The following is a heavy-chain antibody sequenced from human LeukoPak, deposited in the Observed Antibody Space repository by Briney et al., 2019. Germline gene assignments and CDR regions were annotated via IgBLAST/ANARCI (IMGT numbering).Heavy chain of an antibody. V-gene: IGHV1-2*02. CDR1: GYTFTDYY. CDR3: ARDAGYCTGGSCWYFDH. Sequence: ASVKVSCKASGYTFTDYYMHWVRQAPGQGLEWMGWINLNSGGTNFAQRFQGRVTMARDTSISTAYMDLSRLISDDTAVYYCARDAGYCTGGSCWYFDHWGQGTLVTVSS. CDR2: INLNSGGT. D-gene: IGHD2-15*01. J-gene: IGHJ4*02.